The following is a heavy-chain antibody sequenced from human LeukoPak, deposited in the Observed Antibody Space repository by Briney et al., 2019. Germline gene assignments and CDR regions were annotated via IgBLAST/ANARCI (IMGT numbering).Heavy chain of an antibody. Sequence: GGSLRLSCAASGFSFNNYAMSWVRQAPGKGLEWVSSISDSGDKIYYADSVKGRFTISRDNSKNALFLQMNSLRAEDTAVYYCAKRDMFGGLTVIDSFLVDYWGQGTLVTVSS. V-gene: IGHV3-23*01. CDR2: ISDSGDKI. CDR3: AKRDMFGGLTVIDSFLVDY. CDR1: GFSFNNYA. J-gene: IGHJ4*02. D-gene: IGHD3-16*01.